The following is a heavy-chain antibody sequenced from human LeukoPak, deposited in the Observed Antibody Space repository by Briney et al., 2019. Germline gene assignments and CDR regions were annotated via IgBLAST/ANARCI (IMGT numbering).Heavy chain of an antibody. CDR1: GFTFSSYS. CDR2: ISSSGSTI. Sequence: GGSLRLSCAASGFTFSSYSMNWVRQAPGKGLEWVSYISSSGSTIYYADSVKGRFTISRDNAKNSLDLQMNSLRAEDTALYYCARRFREGSCSGGTCYSLGYWGQGTLVTVSS. V-gene: IGHV3-48*01. J-gene: IGHJ4*02. CDR3: ARRFREGSCSGGTCYSLGY. D-gene: IGHD2-15*01.